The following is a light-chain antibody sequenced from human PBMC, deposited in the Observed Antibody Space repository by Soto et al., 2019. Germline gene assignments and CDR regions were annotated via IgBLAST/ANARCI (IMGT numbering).Light chain of an antibody. Sequence: QSVLTQPVSVSGSPGQSITISCTGTSSDVGGYTYVSWYQQHPGKAPKLMIYDVSDRPSGVSNRFSGSKSGNTASLTISGLQAEDEADYYCSSYTTSSTLVVFGGGTKVTVL. CDR2: DVS. CDR3: SSYTTSSTLVV. CDR1: SSDVGGYTY. V-gene: IGLV2-14*01. J-gene: IGLJ2*01.